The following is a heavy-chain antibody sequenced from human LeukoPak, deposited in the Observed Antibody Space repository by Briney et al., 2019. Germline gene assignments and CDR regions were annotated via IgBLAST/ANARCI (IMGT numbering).Heavy chain of an antibody. CDR2: ISGSGGRT. V-gene: IGHV3-23*01. CDR3: AKADGYNPNWFDP. Sequence: GGSLRLSCVASGFSFSSYAMSWVRQAPGKGLEWVSAISGSGGRTYYAGSVKGRFTISRDNSKNTLYLQMNSLRAEDTAVYYCAKADGYNPNWFDPWGQGTLVTVSS. J-gene: IGHJ5*02. D-gene: IGHD5-24*01. CDR1: GFSFSSYA.